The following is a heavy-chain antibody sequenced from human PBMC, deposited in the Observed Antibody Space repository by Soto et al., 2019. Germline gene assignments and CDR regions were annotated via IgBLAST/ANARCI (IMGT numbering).Heavy chain of an antibody. Sequence: GGSLRLSCAASGFTFSSFHMDWVRQAPGRGLEWVAYITSSSDTIYYSDSVKGRFTISRDNGKNSLFLQMNSLRDEDTAVYYCARVVVVIPPGYYYAMDVWGQGTTVTVSS. V-gene: IGHV3-48*02. CDR3: ARVVVVIPPGYYYAMDV. CDR1: GFTFSSFH. J-gene: IGHJ6*02. D-gene: IGHD3-22*01. CDR2: ITSSSDTI.